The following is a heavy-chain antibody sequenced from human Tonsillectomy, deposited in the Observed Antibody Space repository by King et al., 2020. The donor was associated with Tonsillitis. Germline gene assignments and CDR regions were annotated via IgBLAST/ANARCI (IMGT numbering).Heavy chain of an antibody. D-gene: IGHD3-16*01. CDR3: AHYLYVSDAFDV. CDR1: GFSLSTSGVG. J-gene: IGHJ3*01. V-gene: IGHV2-5*01. CDR2: IYWNDDK. Sequence: TLKESGPTLVKPTQTLTLTCTFSGFSLSTSGVGVGWIRQPPGKALEWLALIYWNDDKRYSPSLKRRLTMTKDTSKNQVVFTMTNMDPVDTATYYCAHYLYVSDAFDVWGQGTMVTVSS.